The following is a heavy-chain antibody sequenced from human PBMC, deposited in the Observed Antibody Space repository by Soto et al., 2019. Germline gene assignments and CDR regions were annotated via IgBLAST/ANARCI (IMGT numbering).Heavy chain of an antibody. CDR3: ARDDEHWSNCDLAY. Sequence: QVQLVQSGGGEVQPGRSLRLSCAASGFNFNTYFMHCVRQAPAKWLEWVAMIFPNGRDKEYADSVKGRFTISRDNSNNSMYLQMDSLRPDDTAVYYCARDDEHWSNCDLAYWGPGDLVTVSS. CDR2: IFPNGRDK. D-gene: IGHD2-21*01. V-gene: IGHV3-30*13. J-gene: IGHJ4*02. CDR1: GFNFNTYF.